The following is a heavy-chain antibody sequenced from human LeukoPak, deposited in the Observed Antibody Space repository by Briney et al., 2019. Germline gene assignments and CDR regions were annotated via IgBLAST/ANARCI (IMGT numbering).Heavy chain of an antibody. J-gene: IGHJ4*02. D-gene: IGHD3-10*01. CDR2: ISPTGAST. Sequence: GESLRLSCAASGFTFSSYTMNWVRQAPGKGLEWISSISPTGASTFHTDSVRGRFTISRDNAKNSLFLQMNGVRADDTAVYYCVRDLVGESGAGGYWGQGILVTVSS. CDR3: VRDLVGESGAGGY. CDR1: GFTFSSYT. V-gene: IGHV3-21*01.